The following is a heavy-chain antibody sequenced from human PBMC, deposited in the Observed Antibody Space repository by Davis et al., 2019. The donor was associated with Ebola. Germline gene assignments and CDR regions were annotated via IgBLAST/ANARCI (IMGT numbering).Heavy chain of an antibody. D-gene: IGHD4-11*01. J-gene: IGHJ6*02. CDR1: GYTLTELS. Sequence: ASVKVSCKVSGYTLTELSMHWVRQAPGKGLEWMGGFDPEDGETIYAQKFQGRVTMTEDTSTDTAYMELSSLRSEDTAVYSCATDLQYRPHYGMDVWGQGTTVTVSS. CDR2: FDPEDGET. CDR3: ATDLQYRPHYGMDV. V-gene: IGHV1-24*01.